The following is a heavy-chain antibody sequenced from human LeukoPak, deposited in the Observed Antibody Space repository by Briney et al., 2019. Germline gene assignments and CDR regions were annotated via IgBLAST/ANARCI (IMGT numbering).Heavy chain of an antibody. CDR2: IYYSGST. V-gene: IGHV4-59*12. J-gene: IGHJ4*02. CDR1: GGSISSYY. CDR3: ARENEDSSGWYRTQGWYDY. Sequence: SETLSLTCTVSGGSISSYYWSWIRQPPGKGLEWIGYIYYSGSTNYNPSLKSRVTISVDTSKNQFSLKLSSVTAADTAVYYCARENEDSSGWYRTQGWYDYWGQGTLVTVSS. D-gene: IGHD6-19*01.